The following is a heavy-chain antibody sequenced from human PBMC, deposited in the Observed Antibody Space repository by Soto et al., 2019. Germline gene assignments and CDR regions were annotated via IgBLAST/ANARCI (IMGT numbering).Heavy chain of an antibody. V-gene: IGHV1-3*01. CDR3: ARGGGYCSGGSCYQYYGMDV. J-gene: IGHJ6*02. CDR2: INAGNGNT. Sequence: ASVKVSCKASGYTFTSYAMHWVRQAPGQRLEWMGWINAGNGNTKYSQKFQGRVTITRDTSASTAYMELSSLRSEDTAVYYCARGGGYCSGGSCYQYYGMDVWGQGTTVTVSS. CDR1: GYTFTSYA. D-gene: IGHD2-15*01.